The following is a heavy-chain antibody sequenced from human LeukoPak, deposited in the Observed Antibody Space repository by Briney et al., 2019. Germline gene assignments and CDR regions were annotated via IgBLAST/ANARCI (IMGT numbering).Heavy chain of an antibody. V-gene: IGHV3-23*01. CDR1: GFTFSSYA. CDR3: ARDLVDSYGFRVSGYFDY. CDR2: ISGSGGST. D-gene: IGHD5-18*01. J-gene: IGHJ4*02. Sequence: GGSLRLSCAASGFTFSSYAMSWVRQAPGKGLEWVSAISGSGGSTYYADSVKGRFTISRDNSKNTLYLQMNSLRAEDTAVYYCARDLVDSYGFRVSGYFDYWGQGTLVTVSS.